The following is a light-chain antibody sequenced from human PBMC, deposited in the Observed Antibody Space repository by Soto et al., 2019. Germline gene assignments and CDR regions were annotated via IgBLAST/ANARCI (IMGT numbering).Light chain of an antibody. J-gene: IGKJ5*01. V-gene: IGKV3-15*01. Sequence: IVMTQSPATPYMSPGERATLSCRASQSVTPKVAWHRQKPGHAPRLLIRGASTRATGIPASFSGSESGTEFTLTISSLQSEDFAVYYGQQYNNWPTITFGQGTRLEIK. CDR2: GAS. CDR3: QQYNNWPTIT. CDR1: QSVTPK.